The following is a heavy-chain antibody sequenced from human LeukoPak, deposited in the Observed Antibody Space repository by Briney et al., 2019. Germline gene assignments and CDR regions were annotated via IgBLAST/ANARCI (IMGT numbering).Heavy chain of an antibody. D-gene: IGHD6-19*01. J-gene: IGHJ5*02. CDR1: GYTFTGYY. V-gene: IGHV1-2*04. CDR3: ARGISAVAQDTSNWFDP. Sequence: ASVKVSCKASGYTFTGYYMHWVRQAPGQGLEWMGWINPNSGGTNYAQKFQGWVTMTRDTSISTAYMELSRLRSDGTAVYYCARGISAVAQDTSNWFDPWGQGTLVTVSS. CDR2: INPNSGGT.